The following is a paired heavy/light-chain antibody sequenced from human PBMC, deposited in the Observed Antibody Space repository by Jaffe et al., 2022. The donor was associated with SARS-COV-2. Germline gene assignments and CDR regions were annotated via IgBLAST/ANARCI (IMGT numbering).Light chain of an antibody. CDR3: GTWDNSLSAWV. Sequence: QSVLTQPPSVSAAPGQKVTISCSGVRSNIGYNYVSWYQQLPGAAPKLLIYENDKRPSGIPDRFSGSKSGTSATLGITGLQTGDEADYYCGTWDNSLSAWVFGGGTKVTVL. CDR2: END. J-gene: IGLJ3*02. CDR1: RSNIGYNY. V-gene: IGLV1-51*02.
Heavy chain of an antibody. V-gene: IGHV3-21*01. CDR2: ISSSSTSI. J-gene: IGHJ4*02. CDR3: ARDPYDPWSSGYSDY. CDR1: GFTFSSYN. Sequence: EVQLVESGGGLVKPGGSLRLSCAASGFTFSSYNMNWVRQAPGKGLEWVSCISSSSTSIHYSDSVKGRFTVSRDNANNSLFLQMNSLRAEDTAVYYCARDPYDPWSSGYSDYWGQGTPVTVSS. D-gene: IGHD3-22*01.